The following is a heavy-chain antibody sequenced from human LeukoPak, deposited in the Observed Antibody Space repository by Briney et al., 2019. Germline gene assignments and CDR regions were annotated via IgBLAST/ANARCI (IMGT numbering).Heavy chain of an antibody. CDR3: ARGDSSNWYLDWFGP. CDR2: IYSSGNT. D-gene: IGHD6-13*01. CDR1: GASISTGSYY. Sequence: SETLSLTCTVSGASISTGSYYWNWIRQPAGKGLEWIGRIYSSGNTNYNPSLKSRVTISVDTSNNQFSLKLSSVTAADTAVYYCARGDSSNWYLDWFGPWGQGILVTVSS. J-gene: IGHJ5*02. V-gene: IGHV4-61*02.